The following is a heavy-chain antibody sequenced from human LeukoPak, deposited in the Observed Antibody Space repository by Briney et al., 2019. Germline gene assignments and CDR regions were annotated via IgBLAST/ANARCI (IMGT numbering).Heavy chain of an antibody. CDR3: ARGYSGSYYGAGAWYFDL. CDR1: GYTFTGYY. D-gene: IGHD1-26*01. J-gene: IGHJ2*01. V-gene: IGHV1-2*02. CDR2: INPNSGGT. Sequence: GASVKVSCKASGYTFTGYYMHWVRQAPGQGLEWMGWINPNSGGTNYAQKFQGRVTMTRDTSISTAYMELSRLRSDDTAVYYCARGYSGSYYGAGAWYFDLWGRGTLVTVSS.